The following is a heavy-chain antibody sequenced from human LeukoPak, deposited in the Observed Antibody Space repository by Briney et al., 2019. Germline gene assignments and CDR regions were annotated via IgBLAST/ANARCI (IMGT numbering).Heavy chain of an antibody. J-gene: IGHJ4*02. CDR3: AKAVYSSGWYGPFDY. D-gene: IGHD6-19*01. CDR1: GFTYSSYA. V-gene: IGHV3-23*01. Sequence: PGGSLRLSCAASGFTYSSYAMSLVRQAPGKGLEWVSAISGSGGSTYYADSVKGRFTISRDNSKNTLYLQMNSLRAEDTAVYYCAKAVYSSGWYGPFDYWGQGTLVTVSS. CDR2: ISGSGGST.